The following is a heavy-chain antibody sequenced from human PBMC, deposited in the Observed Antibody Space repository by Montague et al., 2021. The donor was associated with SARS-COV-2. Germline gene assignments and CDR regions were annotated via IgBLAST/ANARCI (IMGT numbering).Heavy chain of an antibody. CDR2: IYSSGST. CDR3: ARHTRGWQPFDF. V-gene: IGHV4-59*01. Sequence: SETLSLTCTVSGGSIRSYYWSWIRQPPGKGLEWIGEIYSSGSTNYNPSLKSRVTISMDTSKSQFSLKLTSVTAADTAVYYCARHTRGWQPFDFWGQGTLVTVPS. J-gene: IGHJ4*02. D-gene: IGHD6-19*01. CDR1: GGSIRSYY.